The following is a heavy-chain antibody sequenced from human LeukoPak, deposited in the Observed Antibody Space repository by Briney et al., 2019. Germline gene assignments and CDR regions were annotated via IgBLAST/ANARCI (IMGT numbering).Heavy chain of an antibody. CDR2: ISPSGDNT. CDR3: ARSGGMDV. V-gene: IGHV3-23*01. J-gene: IGHJ6*02. Sequence: GGSLRLPCAASGFTFSSYAMTWVRQAPGKGLEWVSAISPSGDNTYHADSMKGRFTISRDNSKNTLYLQMNSLRAEDTALYFCARSGGMDVWGQGTTVTVSS. D-gene: IGHD3-10*01. CDR1: GFTFSSYA.